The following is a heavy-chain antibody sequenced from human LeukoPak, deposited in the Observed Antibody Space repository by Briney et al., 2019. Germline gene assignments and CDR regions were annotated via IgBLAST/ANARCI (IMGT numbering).Heavy chain of an antibody. D-gene: IGHD2-8*01. Sequence: SVKVSCKASGGTFSSYAISWVRQAPGQGLEWMGRIIPILGIANYAQKFQGRVTIAADKSTSTAYMELSSLRSEDTAVYYCTLYGATYYGMDVWGQGTTVTVSS. CDR2: IIPILGIA. J-gene: IGHJ6*02. V-gene: IGHV1-69*04. CDR1: GGTFSSYA. CDR3: TLYGATYYGMDV.